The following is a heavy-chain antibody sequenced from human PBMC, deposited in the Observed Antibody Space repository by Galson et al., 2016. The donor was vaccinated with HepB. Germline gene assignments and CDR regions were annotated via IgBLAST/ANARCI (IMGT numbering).Heavy chain of an antibody. CDR1: GFTFSDYY. CDR3: ARGDYRVTTSGTYFDH. Sequence: SLRLSCAASGFTFSDYYMNWIRQAPGKGLEWISYISSSSSTVYYADSVKGRFTISRDNAKNSLSLQMNSLRAEDTAVYYCARGDYRVTTSGTYFDHWGQGTLVTVSS. D-gene: IGHD1-1*01. CDR2: ISSSSSTV. J-gene: IGHJ4*02. V-gene: IGHV3-11*04.